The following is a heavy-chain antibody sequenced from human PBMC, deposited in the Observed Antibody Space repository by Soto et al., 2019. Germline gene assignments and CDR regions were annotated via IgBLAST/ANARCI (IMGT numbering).Heavy chain of an antibody. Sequence: PGGSLRLSCAASGFTFSSYGMNWVRQAPGKGLEWVAGISAGGSDKYYADSVKGRFTISRDNSKNTLFLQMNSLRAEDTAVYYCATSSSRAHYYGFDFWGQGTTVTVSS. CDR2: ISAGGSDK. CDR1: GFTFSSYG. V-gene: IGHV3-23*01. J-gene: IGHJ6*02. D-gene: IGHD2-2*01. CDR3: ATSSSRAHYYGFDF.